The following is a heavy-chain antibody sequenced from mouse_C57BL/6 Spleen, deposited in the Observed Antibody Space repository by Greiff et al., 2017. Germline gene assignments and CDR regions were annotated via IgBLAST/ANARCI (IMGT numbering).Heavy chain of an antibody. D-gene: IGHD1-3*01. J-gene: IGHJ2*01. CDR2: ISSGGSYT. V-gene: IGHV5-6*01. Sequence: EVQLVESGGDLVKPGGSLKLSCAASGFTFSSYGMSWVRQTPDKRLEWVATISSGGSYTYYPDSVKGRFTISRDNAKNTLYLQMSSLKSEDTAMYYCARHKGLRGFDYWGQGTTLTVSS. CDR3: ARHKGLRGFDY. CDR1: GFTFSSYG.